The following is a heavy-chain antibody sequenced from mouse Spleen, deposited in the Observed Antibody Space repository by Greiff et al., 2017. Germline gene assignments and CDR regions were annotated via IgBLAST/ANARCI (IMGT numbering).Heavy chain of an antibody. Sequence: EVKLVESGGGLVQPGGSRTLSCAASGFTFSSFGMHWVRQAPEKGLEWVAYISSGSSTIYYADTVKGRFTISRDNPKNTLFLQMTSLRSEDTAMYYCAKRENYDYGFAYWGQGTLVTVSA. J-gene: IGHJ3*01. CDR1: GFTFSSFG. CDR3: AKRENYDYGFAY. CDR2: ISSGSSTI. V-gene: IGHV5-17*02. D-gene: IGHD2-4*01.